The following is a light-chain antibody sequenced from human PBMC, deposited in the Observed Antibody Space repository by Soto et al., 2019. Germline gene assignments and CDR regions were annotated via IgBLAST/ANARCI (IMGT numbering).Light chain of an antibody. CDR2: KAS. V-gene: IGKV1-5*03. Sequence: DIQMTQSPSTLSGSVGDRVTITCRASQTISSWLAWYQQKPGKAPKLLIYKASTLKSGVPSRFSGSGSGTEFTLTISSLQPEDCETYDCQQHGQWPITFGQGTRLEI. CDR1: QTISSW. CDR3: QQHGQWPIT. J-gene: IGKJ5*01.